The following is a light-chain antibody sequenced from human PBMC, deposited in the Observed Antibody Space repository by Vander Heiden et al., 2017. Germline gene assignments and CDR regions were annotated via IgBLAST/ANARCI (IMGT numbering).Light chain of an antibody. Sequence: IVFTQSPGTISLAPGERATLSWRASQSVSSSYLTWNQQKPGQAPRLLIYGASSRATAIPDRFSGSGSGTDFTLTISRLEPEDFAVYYCQHYGSSPLFTFGPGTKVDIK. CDR3: QHYGSSPLFT. CDR2: GAS. J-gene: IGKJ3*01. CDR1: QSVSSSY. V-gene: IGKV3-20*01.